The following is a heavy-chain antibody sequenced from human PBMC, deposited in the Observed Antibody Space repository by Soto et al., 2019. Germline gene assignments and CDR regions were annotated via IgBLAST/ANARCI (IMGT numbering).Heavy chain of an antibody. CDR2: IYYSGST. D-gene: IGHD6-13*01. V-gene: IGHV4-59*01. CDR3: ARDASAGAFDI. CDR1: GGSISSYY. J-gene: IGHJ3*02. Sequence: QVQLQESGPGLVKPSETLSLTCTVSGGSISSYYWSWIRQPPGKGLEWIGYIYYSGSTNYNPSLKSRVTISVDTSKNQFSLKLSSVTAADTAVYYCARDASAGAFDIWGQGTMVTVSS.